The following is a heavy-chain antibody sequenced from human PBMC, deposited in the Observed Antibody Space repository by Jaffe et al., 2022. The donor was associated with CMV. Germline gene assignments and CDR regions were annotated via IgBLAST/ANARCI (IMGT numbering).Heavy chain of an antibody. J-gene: IGHJ6*03. CDR2: ISSSGSTI. V-gene: IGHV3-48*03. Sequence: EVQLVESGGGLVQPGGSLRLSCAASGFTFSSYEMNWVRQAPGKGLEWVSYISSSGSTIYYADSVKGRFTISRDNAKNSLYLQMNSLRAEDTAVYYCARDSTPPWGWNDQGNYMDVWGKGTTVTVSS. CDR1: GFTFSSYE. CDR3: ARDSTPPWGWNDQGNYMDV. D-gene: IGHD1-1*01.